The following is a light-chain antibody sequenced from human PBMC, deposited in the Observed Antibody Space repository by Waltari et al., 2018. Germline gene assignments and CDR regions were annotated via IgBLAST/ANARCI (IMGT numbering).Light chain of an antibody. V-gene: IGKV1-39*01. CDR2: AAS. J-gene: IGKJ2*01. CDR1: QRISNF. CDR3: QQTYSSPPYT. Sequence: DIQMTQSPSSPSAFLGDRVTITCRASQRISNFLHWYQQKSGKAPKLLIFAASSLQSGGPSRFSGSGSGTEFTLTISGLQVEDFATYSCQQTYSSPPYTFGQGTKLEIK.